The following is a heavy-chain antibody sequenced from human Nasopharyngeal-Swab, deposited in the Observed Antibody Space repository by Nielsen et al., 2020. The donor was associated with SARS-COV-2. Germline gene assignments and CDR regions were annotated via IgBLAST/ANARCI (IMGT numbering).Heavy chain of an antibody. D-gene: IGHD6-13*01. Sequence: GESLKISCAASGFTFSNDWMSWVRQAPGKGLEWVGRIKTKTDGGTTDYAAPVKGRFTISRDDSKNTLYLQMNSLKTEDTAVYYCTTFSSPDYWGQGTLVTVSS. V-gene: IGHV3-15*01. CDR1: GFTFSNDW. CDR3: TTFSSPDY. CDR2: IKTKTDGGTT. J-gene: IGHJ4*02.